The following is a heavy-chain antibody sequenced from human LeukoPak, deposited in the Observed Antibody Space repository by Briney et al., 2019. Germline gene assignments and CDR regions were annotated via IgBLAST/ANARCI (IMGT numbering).Heavy chain of an antibody. J-gene: IGHJ3*02. CDR3: AVGDAFDI. Sequence: QPGRSLRLSCAASGFTFSSYGVPWVRQAPGKGLEWVAVIWYDGSNKYYADSVKGRFTISRDNSKNTLYLQMNSLRAEDTAVYYCAVGDAFDIWGQGTMVTVSS. V-gene: IGHV3-33*01. CDR2: IWYDGSNK. CDR1: GFTFSSYG.